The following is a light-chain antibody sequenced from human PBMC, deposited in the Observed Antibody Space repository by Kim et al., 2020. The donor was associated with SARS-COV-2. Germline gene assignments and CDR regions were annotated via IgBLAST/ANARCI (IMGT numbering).Light chain of an antibody. CDR1: QSLGYSDGNTY. J-gene: IGKJ3*01. CDR3: MQDTHWPFT. V-gene: IGKV2-30*01. Sequence: DVAMTQSPLSLPVTLGQPASISCRSSQSLGYSDGNTYLNWFHQRPGQSPRRLIYMVSNRASGVPDRFSGSGSGASFTLSITRVEAEDVGIYYCMQDTHWPFTFGPGTKVDIK. CDR2: MVS.